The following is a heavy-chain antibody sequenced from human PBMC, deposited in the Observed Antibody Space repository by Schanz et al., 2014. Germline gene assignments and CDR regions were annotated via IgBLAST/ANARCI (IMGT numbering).Heavy chain of an antibody. V-gene: IGHV3-23*01. J-gene: IGHJ4*02. CDR1: GITFSDYA. Sequence: EVQLLESGGALEQPGGSLRLSCAASGITFSDYAMSWVRQAPGKGLEWVSTIASGGSHTFYADSVTGRFTISRDNSKNTLYLQMNSLRAEDTAVYYCAKDLAVAGDYWGQGTLVTVSS. CDR2: IASGGSHT. D-gene: IGHD6-19*01. CDR3: AKDLAVAGDY.